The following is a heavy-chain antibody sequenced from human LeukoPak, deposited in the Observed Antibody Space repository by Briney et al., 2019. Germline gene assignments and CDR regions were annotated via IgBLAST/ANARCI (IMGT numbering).Heavy chain of an antibody. J-gene: IGHJ4*02. V-gene: IGHV4-61*02. Sequence: SETLSLTCTVSGGSVTSGNYHWNWIRQPAGKGLEWIGRIYTNKGARYNSSLQRRVTISLGASKNQFSLKLSSVTAADTAVYYCARPGGSYLMYYFDYWGQGTLVTVSS. CDR2: IYTNKGA. CDR1: GGSVTSGNYH. D-gene: IGHD1-26*01. CDR3: ARPGGSYLMYYFDY.